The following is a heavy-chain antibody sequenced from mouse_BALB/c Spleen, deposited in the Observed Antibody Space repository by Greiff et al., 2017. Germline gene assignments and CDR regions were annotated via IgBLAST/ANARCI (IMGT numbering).Heavy chain of an antibody. Sequence: QVQLQQPGAELVKPGASVKMSCKASGYTFTSYWMHWVKQRPGQGLEWIGTIDPSDSYTSYNQKFKGKATLTVDTSSSTAYMQLSSLTSEDSAVYYCTRGHYAMDYWGQGTSVTVSS. V-gene: IGHV1S127*01. CDR3: TRGHYAMDY. CDR2: IDPSDSYT. J-gene: IGHJ4*01. CDR1: GYTFTSYW.